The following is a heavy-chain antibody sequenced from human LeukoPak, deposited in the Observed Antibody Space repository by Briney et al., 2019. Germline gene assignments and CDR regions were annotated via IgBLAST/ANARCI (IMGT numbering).Heavy chain of an antibody. J-gene: IGHJ6*03. Sequence: SETLSLTCTVSGGSISSYYWSWIRQPAGKGLEWIGRIYTSGSTNYNPSLKSRVTMSVDTSKNQFSLKLSSVTAADTAVHYCARGASWRYYYYMDVWGKGTTVTVSS. CDR2: IYTSGST. CDR1: GGSISSYY. CDR3: ARGASWRYYYYMDV. V-gene: IGHV4-4*07.